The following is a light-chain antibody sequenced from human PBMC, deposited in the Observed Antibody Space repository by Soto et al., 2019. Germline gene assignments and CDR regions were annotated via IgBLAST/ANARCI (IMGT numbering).Light chain of an antibody. CDR2: RSS. CDR1: QTISNY. Sequence: DIQMTQSPSTLSASVGDRVTITCRASQTISNYLTWYQQRPGKAPKLLIYRSSILKNGVPSRFSGSGSGTDFTLTISSLQPDEFANYYCQQYYIYATFGKGNRVEI. V-gene: IGKV1-5*03. CDR3: QQYYIYAT. J-gene: IGKJ1*01.